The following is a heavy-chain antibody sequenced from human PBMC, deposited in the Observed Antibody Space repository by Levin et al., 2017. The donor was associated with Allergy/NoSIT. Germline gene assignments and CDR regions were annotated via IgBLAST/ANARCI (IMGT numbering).Heavy chain of an antibody. J-gene: IGHJ4*02. Sequence: GESLKISCAASGFTFSDYYMSWIRQAPGKGLEWVSYISSSGSTIYYADSVKGRFTISRDNAKNSLYLQMNSLRAEDTAVYYCATGDTVTTLDYWGQGTLVTVSS. CDR1: GFTFSDYY. CDR3: ATGDTVTTLDY. V-gene: IGHV3-11*01. D-gene: IGHD4-11*01. CDR2: ISSSGSTI.